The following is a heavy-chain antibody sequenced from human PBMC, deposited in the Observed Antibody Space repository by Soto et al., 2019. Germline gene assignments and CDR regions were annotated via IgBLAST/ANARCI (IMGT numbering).Heavy chain of an antibody. J-gene: IGHJ4*01. CDR2: ISYDGSNK. V-gene: IGHV3-30-3*01. Sequence: KGLEWVAVISYDGSNKYYADSVKGRFTISRDNSKNTLYLQMNSLRAEDTAVYYCAREELVVITTLVLVYWGHGT. CDR3: AREELVVITTLVLVY. D-gene: IGHD3-22*01.